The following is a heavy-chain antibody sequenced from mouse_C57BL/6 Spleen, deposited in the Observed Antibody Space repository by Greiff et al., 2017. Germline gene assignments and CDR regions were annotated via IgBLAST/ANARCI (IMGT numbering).Heavy chain of an antibody. CDR1: GYTFTDHT. CDR3: ARSNEGIYYDYDDGAYWYFDV. V-gene: IGHV1-78*01. CDR2: IYPRDGST. D-gene: IGHD2-4*01. J-gene: IGHJ1*03. Sequence: QVQLKESDAELVKPGASVKISCKVSGYTFTDHTIHWMKQRPEQGLEWIGYIYPRDGSTKYNEKFTGNATLTADNSSSTAYMQLNSLTSEDSAVYVCARSNEGIYYDYDDGAYWYFDVWGTGTTVTVAS.